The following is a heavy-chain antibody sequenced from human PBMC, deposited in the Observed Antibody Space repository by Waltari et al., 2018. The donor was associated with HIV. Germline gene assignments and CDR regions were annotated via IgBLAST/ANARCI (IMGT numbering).Heavy chain of an antibody. D-gene: IGHD5-12*01. CDR3: ARLDLEMATREYYFDY. J-gene: IGHJ4*02. CDR2: IYYSGTT. Sequence: QLQLQESGPGLVKPSETLSLTCTVSGGSISSSSYYWGWIRKPQGKGLEWFGSIYYSGTTYDTPSLKSRGTIAVDTSKNQFSLKLSSVTAADTAVYYCARLDLEMATREYYFDYWGQGTLVTVSS. CDR1: GGSISSSSYY. V-gene: IGHV4-39*01.